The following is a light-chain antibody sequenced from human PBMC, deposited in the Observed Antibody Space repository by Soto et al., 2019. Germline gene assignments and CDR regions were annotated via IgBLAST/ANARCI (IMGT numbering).Light chain of an antibody. CDR1: SSNIGAGYA. J-gene: IGLJ2*01. CDR2: NND. CDR3: QSYDDGLSGSV. V-gene: IGLV1-40*01. Sequence: QLVLTQPPSVSGAPGQRVTISCTGTSSNIGAGYAVHWYQQLPGTAPKLLIYNNDNRPSGVPDRISASNSGTSASLAITGLQAEDEAHYYCQSYDDGLSGSVFGGGTKLTVL.